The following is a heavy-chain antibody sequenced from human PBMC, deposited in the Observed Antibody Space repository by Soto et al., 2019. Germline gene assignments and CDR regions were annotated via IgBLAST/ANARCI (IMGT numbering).Heavy chain of an antibody. D-gene: IGHD5-18*01. Sequence: PGESLKISCAGSGYSFTSNWIAWVRQMPGKGLEWMGIIYPADSDTRYSPSFQGQVTISADKSIRTAYLQWSSPKASDTAMYYCATGVNTVMASFDCWGQGTLVTVSS. J-gene: IGHJ4*02. V-gene: IGHV5-51*01. CDR2: IYPADSDT. CDR1: GYSFTSNW. CDR3: ATGVNTVMASFDC.